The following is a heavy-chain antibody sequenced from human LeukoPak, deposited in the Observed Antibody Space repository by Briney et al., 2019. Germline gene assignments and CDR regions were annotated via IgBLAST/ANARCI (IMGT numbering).Heavy chain of an antibody. CDR2: INWNGGST. D-gene: IGHD4-17*01. CDR1: GFTFDDYG. J-gene: IGHJ4*02. V-gene: IGHV3-20*04. CDR3: ARTSGGYGDRAY. Sequence: GGSLRLSCAASGFTFDDYGMSWVRQAPGKGLEWVSAINWNGGSTGYADSVKGRFIVSRDNAKNSLYLQMNRLRAEDTALYYCARTSGGYGDRAYWGQGILVTVSS.